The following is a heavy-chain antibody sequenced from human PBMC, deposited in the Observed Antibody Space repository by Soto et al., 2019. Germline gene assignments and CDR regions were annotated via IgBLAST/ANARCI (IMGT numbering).Heavy chain of an antibody. Sequence: QVQLQESGPGLVKPSGTLSLTCAVSGGSISSTNWWSWVRQPPGKGLEWIGEIHHSGSTNYNPSLKSRXXMXVXXSKNQFSLTLSSMTAADTAVYYCARAGYGGNSLDYWGQGTLVTVSS. CDR3: ARAGYGGNSLDY. V-gene: IGHV4-4*02. CDR2: IHHSGST. J-gene: IGHJ4*02. D-gene: IGHD4-17*01. CDR1: GGSISSTNW.